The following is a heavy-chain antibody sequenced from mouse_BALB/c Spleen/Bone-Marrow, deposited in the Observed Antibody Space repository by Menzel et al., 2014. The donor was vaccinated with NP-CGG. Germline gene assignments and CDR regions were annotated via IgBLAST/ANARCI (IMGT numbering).Heavy chain of an antibody. CDR2: ILPGSGST. J-gene: IGHJ1*01. Sequence: QVQLQQSGAELMKPGASGKISCKATGYTFSSYWIEWVKQRPGHGLEWIGEILPGSGSTNYNEKFKGKATFTADTSSNTAYMQLSSLTSEDSAVYYCARTGTDWYFDVWGAGTTVTVSS. CDR3: ARTGTDWYFDV. D-gene: IGHD4-1*01. V-gene: IGHV1-9*01. CDR1: GYTFSSYW.